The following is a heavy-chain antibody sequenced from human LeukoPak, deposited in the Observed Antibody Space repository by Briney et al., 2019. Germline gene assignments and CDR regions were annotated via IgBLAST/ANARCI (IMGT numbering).Heavy chain of an antibody. V-gene: IGHV1-18*01. Sequence: GASVKVSCKASGYTFTSHGISWVRQAPGQGLEWMGWISAYNGNTNYAQKLQGRVTMTTDTSTSTAYMELRSLRSDDTAVYYCARDLLVGSSGWPDYYYYGMDVWGQGTTVTVSS. J-gene: IGHJ6*02. D-gene: IGHD6-19*01. CDR3: ARDLLVGSSGWPDYYYYGMDV. CDR2: ISAYNGNT. CDR1: GYTFTSHG.